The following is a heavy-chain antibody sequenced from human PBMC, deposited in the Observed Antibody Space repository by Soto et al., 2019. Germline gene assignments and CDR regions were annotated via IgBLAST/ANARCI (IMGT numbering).Heavy chain of an antibody. Sequence: QVQLVESGGGVVQPGRSLRLSCAASGFTFSSYDMHWVRQAPGEGLEWVAVISYDGSNKYYADSVKGRFTISRDNSKNTLYLQMNSLRAEDTAVYYCAKDQGVTYYYGSGLVWGQGTTVTVS. CDR1: GFTFSSYD. D-gene: IGHD3-10*01. V-gene: IGHV3-30*18. CDR3: AKDQGVTYYYGSGLV. CDR2: ISYDGSNK. J-gene: IGHJ6*02.